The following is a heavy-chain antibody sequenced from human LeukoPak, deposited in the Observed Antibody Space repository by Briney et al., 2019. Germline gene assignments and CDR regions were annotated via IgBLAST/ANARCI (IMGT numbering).Heavy chain of an antibody. J-gene: IGHJ3*02. Sequence: ASETLSLTCTVSGGSISSYYWSWIRQPPGKGLEWIGYIYYSGSTNYNPSLKSRVTISVDTSKNQFSLKLSSVTAADTAVYYCARDGARRPDAFDIWGQGTMVTVSS. CDR2: IYYSGST. CDR1: GGSISSYY. D-gene: IGHD3-16*01. V-gene: IGHV4-59*01. CDR3: ARDGARRPDAFDI.